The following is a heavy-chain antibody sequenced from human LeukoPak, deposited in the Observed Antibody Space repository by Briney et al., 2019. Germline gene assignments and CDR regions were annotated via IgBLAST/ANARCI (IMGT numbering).Heavy chain of an antibody. CDR3: AKNNVGLRPAYVDV. V-gene: IGHV3-23*01. CDR2: ISGNIEDT. D-gene: IGHD2-21*01. Sequence: GGSLRLSCAASGFTLSNFVMSWVRQTPGKGLEWVSVISGNIEDTNYADSVKGRLTISRDNSKNTLYLLMNSLRAEDTAIYYCAKNNVGLRPAYVDVWGQGTTVTVSS. J-gene: IGHJ6*02. CDR1: GFTLSNFV.